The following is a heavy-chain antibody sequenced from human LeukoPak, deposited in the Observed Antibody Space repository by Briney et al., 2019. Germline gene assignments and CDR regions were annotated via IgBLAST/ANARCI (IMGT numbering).Heavy chain of an antibody. D-gene: IGHD3-22*01. CDR1: GFTFSSYA. CDR3: ARPLRYYDSSGYYY. J-gene: IGHJ4*02. CDR2: ISYDGSNK. V-gene: IGHV3-30-3*01. Sequence: GGSLRLSCAASGFTFSSYAMHWVRQAPGKGLEWVAVISYDGSNKYYADSVKGRFTISRDNAKNSLYLQMNSLRAEDTAVYYCARPLRYYDSSGYYYWGQGTLVTVSS.